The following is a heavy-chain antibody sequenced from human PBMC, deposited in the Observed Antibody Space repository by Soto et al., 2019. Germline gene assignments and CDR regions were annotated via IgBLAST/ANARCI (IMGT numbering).Heavy chain of an antibody. D-gene: IGHD4-17*01. CDR3: AREGDYNFDYYSGMDV. J-gene: IGHJ6*02. V-gene: IGHV1-69*01. CDR1: GGTFGTSA. Sequence: QVQLVQSGTEVKKPGSSVNVSCKASGGTFGTSAINWVRQAPGQGLEWMGAIIPFFTTTDYAQKFQARVTITADESTSTVYMELSSLTSEDTAVYYCAREGDYNFDYYSGMDVWGQGTTVIVSS. CDR2: IIPFFTTT.